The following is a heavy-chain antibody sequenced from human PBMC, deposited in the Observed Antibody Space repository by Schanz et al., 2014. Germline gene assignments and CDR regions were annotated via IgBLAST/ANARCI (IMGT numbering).Heavy chain of an antibody. J-gene: IGHJ1*01. CDR1: GFTFSKYW. D-gene: IGHD2-21*02. Sequence: EVQLVESGGGLVQPGGSLRLSCGGSGFTFSKYWMSWVRQAPGKGLEWVANIKQDGSEKYYVDAVKGRFTISRDNAKNTLNRQMSRLRHEDSAVYYCLTVAYCAGDCLPAEYFQRCGQGTLVTVSS. CDR2: IKQDGSEK. CDR3: LTVAYCAGDCLPAEYFQR. V-gene: IGHV3-7*02.